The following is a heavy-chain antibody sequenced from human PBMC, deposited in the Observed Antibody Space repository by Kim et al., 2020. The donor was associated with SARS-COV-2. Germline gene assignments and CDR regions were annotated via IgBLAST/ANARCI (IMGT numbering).Heavy chain of an antibody. V-gene: IGHV3-53*01. CDR1: GFTVSSNY. CDR3: ARDRGGDFWSGYSSKGGMDV. CDR2: IYSGGST. Sequence: GGSLRLSCAASGFTVSSNYMNWVRQAPGKGLEWVSVIYSGGSTYYADSVKGRFTISRDNSKNTLYLQMNSLRAEDTAVYYCARDRGGDFWSGYSSKGGMDVWGQGTTVTVSS. J-gene: IGHJ6*02. D-gene: IGHD3-3*01.